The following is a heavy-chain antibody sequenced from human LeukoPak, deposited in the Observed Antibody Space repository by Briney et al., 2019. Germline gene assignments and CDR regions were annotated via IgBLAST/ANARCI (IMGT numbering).Heavy chain of an antibody. D-gene: IGHD3-16*01. CDR2: INHSGST. Sequence: PSETLSLTCTVSGGSISSYYWSWIRQPPGKGLEWIGEINHSGSTNYNPSLKSRVTISVDTSKNQFSLKLSSVTAADTAVYYCARGPVWGSSVDYWGQGTLVTVSS. CDR1: GGSISSYY. CDR3: ARGPVWGSSVDY. V-gene: IGHV4-34*01. J-gene: IGHJ4*02.